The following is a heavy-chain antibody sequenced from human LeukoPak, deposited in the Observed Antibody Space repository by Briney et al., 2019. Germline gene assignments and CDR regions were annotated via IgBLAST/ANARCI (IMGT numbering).Heavy chain of an antibody. CDR2: VNHSGST. J-gene: IGHJ4*02. CDR1: GFTFSDSV. V-gene: IGHV4-34*01. D-gene: IGHD1-26*01. CDR3: ARDGYSGSYFY. Sequence: PGGSLRLSCAASGFTFSDSVMSWVRQPPGKGLEWIGEVNHSGSTNYNPSLKSRVTISVDTSKNQFSLKLSSVTAADTAVYYCARDGYSGSYFYWGQGTLVTVSS.